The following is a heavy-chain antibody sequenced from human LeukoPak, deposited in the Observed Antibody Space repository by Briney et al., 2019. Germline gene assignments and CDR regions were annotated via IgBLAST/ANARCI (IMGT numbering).Heavy chain of an antibody. Sequence: PSETLSLTCAVYGGSFSGYYWSWIRQPPGKGLEWIGEINHSGSTNYNPSLKSRVTISVDTSKNQFSLKLSSVTAADTAVYYCAKLRVLRFLFGGFDPWGQGTLVTVSS. CDR3: AKLRVLRFLFGGFDP. CDR1: GGSFSGYY. J-gene: IGHJ5*02. V-gene: IGHV4-34*01. D-gene: IGHD2-21*01. CDR2: INHSGST.